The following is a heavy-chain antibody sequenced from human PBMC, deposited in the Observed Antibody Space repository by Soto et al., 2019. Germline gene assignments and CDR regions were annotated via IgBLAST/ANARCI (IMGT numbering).Heavy chain of an antibody. CDR1: GGSISSSNS. D-gene: IGHD3-10*01. Sequence: ETLSPTSAVPGGSISSSNSWSWVRQPPGKGLEWIGEIYHSGSTNYNPSLKSRVTISVDKSKNQFSLKLSSVTAADAAVYYCARRGNMVRGVIWGSLYWCDAWGEGILVTV. V-gene: IGHV4-4*02. CDR2: IYHSGST. CDR3: ARRGNMVRGVIWGSLYWCDA. J-gene: IGHJ5*02.